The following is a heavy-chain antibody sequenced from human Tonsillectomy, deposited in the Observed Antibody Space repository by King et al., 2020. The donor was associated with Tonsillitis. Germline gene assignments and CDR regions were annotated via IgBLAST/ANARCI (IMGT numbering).Heavy chain of an antibody. CDR2: IWYDGSIK. D-gene: IGHD6-13*01. Sequence: VQLVESGGGVVQPGRSLRLSCAASGFTFSRYGMHWVRQAPGKGLEWVAVIWYDGSIKYYADSVKGRFTISRDNSKNTLYLQMSSLRAEDTAVYYCAREGSSSSDYYYGMDVWGQGTTVTVSS. V-gene: IGHV3-33*01. J-gene: IGHJ6*02. CDR1: GFTFSRYG. CDR3: AREGSSSSDYYYGMDV.